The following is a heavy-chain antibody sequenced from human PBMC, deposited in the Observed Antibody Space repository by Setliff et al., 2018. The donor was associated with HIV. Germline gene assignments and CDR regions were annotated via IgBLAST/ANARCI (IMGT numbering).Heavy chain of an antibody. CDR1: GGSISSHY. CDR2: IYYRGST. CDR3: ARRRPPPSGLYSAYYMDV. Sequence: LSLTCTVSGGSISSHYWSWIRQPPGKGLAWIGYIYYRGSTNYNPSLKSRVTIGVDTSKNQFSLKLTSVTAADAAAYYCARRRPPPSGLYSAYYMDVWGTGTTVTVSS. V-gene: IGHV4-59*08. J-gene: IGHJ6*03. D-gene: IGHD1-26*01.